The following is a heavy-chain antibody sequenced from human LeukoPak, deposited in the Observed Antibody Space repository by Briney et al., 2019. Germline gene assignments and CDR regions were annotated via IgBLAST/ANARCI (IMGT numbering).Heavy chain of an antibody. V-gene: IGHV3-11*06. CDR2: ISSSSSYT. CDR3: ARDFGSSFGELFSPADY. J-gene: IGHJ4*02. D-gene: IGHD3-10*01. CDR1: GFTFSDYY. Sequence: GGPLRLSCAASGFTFSDYYMSWIRQAPGKGLEWVSYISSSSSYTNYADSVKGRFTISRDNAKNPLYLQMNSLRAEDTAVYYCARDFGSSFGELFSPADYWGQGTLVTVSS.